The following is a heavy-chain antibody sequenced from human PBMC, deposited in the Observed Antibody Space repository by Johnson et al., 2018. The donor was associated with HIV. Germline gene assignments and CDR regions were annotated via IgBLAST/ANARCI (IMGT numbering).Heavy chain of an antibody. CDR3: ARHKAVADAFDI. V-gene: IGHV3-30*14. CDR1: GFTFSSYA. J-gene: IGHJ3*02. CDR2: ISYAGSNK. Sequence: QVQLVESGGGAVRPGGSLRISCAVSGFTFSSYAMHWVRQAPGKGLEWVAVISYAGSNKYYADSVTGRFTISRDNSHNTLYLQMNSLRAEDTAVYYCARHKAVADAFDIWGQGTVVTVS. D-gene: IGHD6-19*01.